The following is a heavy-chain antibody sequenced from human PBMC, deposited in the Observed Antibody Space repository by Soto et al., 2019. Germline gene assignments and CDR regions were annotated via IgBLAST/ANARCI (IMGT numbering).Heavy chain of an antibody. CDR2: VDPTDFYT. V-gene: IGHV5-10-1*01. D-gene: IGHD4-17*01. CDR3: ASLQVDLDDYGGWFDP. CDR1: GYNFSVYW. Sequence: GESLKISCKASGYNFSVYWSSWVRRMPGKGLEWMGRVDPTDFYTNYSPSFRGHATFSADSSISTAYLHGSSPKASDTANYYCASLQVDLDDYGGWFDPWGQGTLVTVSS. J-gene: IGHJ5*02.